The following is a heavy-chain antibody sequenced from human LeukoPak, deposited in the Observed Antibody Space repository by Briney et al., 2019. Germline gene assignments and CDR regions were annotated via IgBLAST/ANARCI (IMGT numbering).Heavy chain of an antibody. Sequence: SETLSLTCAVYGGSFSGYYWSWIRQPAGKGLEWIGRIYMTGSTDYNPSLKSRVTISIDTSKNHLSLKLRSVTAADTAVYYCARHFYETSGGIDYWGQGTLVTVSS. D-gene: IGHD2-8*02. V-gene: IGHV4-59*10. CDR2: IYMTGST. CDR3: ARHFYETSGGIDY. CDR1: GGSFSGYY. J-gene: IGHJ4*02.